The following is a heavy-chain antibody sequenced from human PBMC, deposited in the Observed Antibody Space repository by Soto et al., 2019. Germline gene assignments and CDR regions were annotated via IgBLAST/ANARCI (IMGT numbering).Heavy chain of an antibody. Sequence: QITLKESGPTLVEPTQTLTLTCTFSGFSLTTRQVGVGWIRQPPGQALEWLAVIYWDNDKRYSPSLERRLTVTKDTSKNQVVLTMTNMDPTDTATYYCAHLMITYGGVIADDAFDIWGQGRMVTVSS. CDR3: AHLMITYGGVIADDAFDI. V-gene: IGHV2-5*02. D-gene: IGHD3-16*02. CDR2: IYWDNDK. J-gene: IGHJ3*02. CDR1: GFSLTTRQVG.